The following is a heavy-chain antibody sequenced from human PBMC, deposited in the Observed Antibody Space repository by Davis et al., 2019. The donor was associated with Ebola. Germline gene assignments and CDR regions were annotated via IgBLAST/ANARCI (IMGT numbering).Heavy chain of an antibody. V-gene: IGHV3-49*04. D-gene: IGHD2-2*01. Sequence: GGSLRLSCTASGFTFGDYAMSWVRQAPGKGLEWVGFIRSKAYGGTTEYAASVKGRFTISRDDSKSIAYLQMNSLKTEDTAVYYCTRVLGDIVVVPAMDVWGQGTTVTVSS. CDR1: GFTFGDYA. J-gene: IGHJ6*02. CDR3: TRVLGDIVVVPAMDV. CDR2: IRSKAYGGTT.